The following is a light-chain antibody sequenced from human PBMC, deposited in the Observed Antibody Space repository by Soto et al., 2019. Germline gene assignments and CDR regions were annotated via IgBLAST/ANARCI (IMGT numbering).Light chain of an antibody. CDR3: QQYGSSPLVT. CDR1: QSVSSSY. Sequence: EIVLTQSPGTLSLSPRERATISCRASQSVSSSYLAWYQQKPGQAPRLLIYGASSRATGIPDRFSGSGSGTDFTLTISRLEPEDFAVYYCQQYGSSPLVTFGPGTKVDIK. V-gene: IGKV3-20*01. J-gene: IGKJ3*01. CDR2: GAS.